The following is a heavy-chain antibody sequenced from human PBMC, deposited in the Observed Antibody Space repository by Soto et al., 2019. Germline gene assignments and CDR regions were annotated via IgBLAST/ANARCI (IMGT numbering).Heavy chain of an antibody. D-gene: IGHD3-10*01. V-gene: IGHV3-30-3*01. Sequence: QVQMLESGGGVVQPGRSLRLSCAASGFPFSSYAMHWVRQAPGKGLAWVAVISYDGSNKYYADSVKGRFTIYRDNSKNTLSLKMNSMRAEEPAVYYFARDGTGFGELIHYWGQGTLVTVSS. CDR3: ARDGTGFGELIHY. CDR1: GFPFSSYA. CDR2: ISYDGSNK. J-gene: IGHJ4*02.